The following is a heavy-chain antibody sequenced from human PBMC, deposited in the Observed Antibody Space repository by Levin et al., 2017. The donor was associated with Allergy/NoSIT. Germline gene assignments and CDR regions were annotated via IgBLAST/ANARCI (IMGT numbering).Heavy chain of an antibody. D-gene: IGHD6-13*01. CDR2: INTGNGNT. V-gene: IGHV1-3*04. CDR1: GYTFTSHG. J-gene: IGHJ4*02. CDR3: ARDDSSTWYGGIDS. Sequence: GESLKISCKASGYTFTSHGMHWVRQTPGQRLEWMGWINTGNGNTQYSQKFQGRVTIGRDTFASTAYMELSYLTSEDTAVYYCARDDSSTWYGGIDSWGQRTLVTVSS.